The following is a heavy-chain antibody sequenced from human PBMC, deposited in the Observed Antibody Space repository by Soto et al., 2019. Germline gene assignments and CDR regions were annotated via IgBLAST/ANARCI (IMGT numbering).Heavy chain of an antibody. CDR2: ISGSGGSI. V-gene: IGHV3-23*01. CDR3: VEGYCTGDV. Sequence: EVQLLESGGGLVQPGGSLRLSCAASGFTFSTYAMNWVRQAPGNGLEWVSAISGSGGSIHYADSVKGRFTISRDNSKNTQYLQMNSLRDEDTAVYHCVEGYCTGDVWGQGTTVTVSS. CDR1: GFTFSTYA. J-gene: IGHJ6*02. D-gene: IGHD2-8*02.